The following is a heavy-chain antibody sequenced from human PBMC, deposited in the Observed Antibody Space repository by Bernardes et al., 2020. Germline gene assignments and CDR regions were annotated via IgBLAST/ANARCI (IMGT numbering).Heavy chain of an antibody. D-gene: IGHD6-6*01. CDR3: AREGRNFEYSSSPGWGRRSHNWFDP. Sequence: ASVKVSCKASGYTFTGYYMHWVRQAPGQGLEWMGWINPNSGGTNYAQKFQGWVTMTRDTSISTAYMELSRLRSDDTAVYYCAREGRNFEYSSSPGWGRRSHNWFDPWGQGTLVTVSS. CDR1: GYTFTGYY. CDR2: INPNSGGT. J-gene: IGHJ5*02. V-gene: IGHV1-2*04.